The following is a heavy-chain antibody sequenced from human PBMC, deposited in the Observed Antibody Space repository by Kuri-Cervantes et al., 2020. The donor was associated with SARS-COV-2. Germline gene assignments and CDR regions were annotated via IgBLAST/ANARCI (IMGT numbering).Heavy chain of an antibody. J-gene: IGHJ2*01. CDR1: GGTFSSYA. D-gene: IGHD6-6*01. V-gene: IGHV1-69*05. CDR3: AKDYSSSSDWYFDL. Sequence: SVKVSCKASGGTFSSYAISWARQAPGQGLEWMGGIIPIFGTANYAQKFQGRVTITTDESTSTAYMELNSLRAEDTAVYYCAKDYSSSSDWYFDLWGRGTLVTVSS. CDR2: IIPIFGTA.